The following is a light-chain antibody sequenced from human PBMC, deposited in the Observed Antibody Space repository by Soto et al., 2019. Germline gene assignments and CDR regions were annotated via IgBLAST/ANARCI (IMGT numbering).Light chain of an antibody. V-gene: IGLV3-21*04. CDR1: NNGSKS. Sequence: SYELTQPPSVSVAPGKTARITCGGNNNGSKSVHWYQQKPGQAPVLVIYYDSDRPSGIPERFSGSNSGNTATLTISRVEAGDEADYYCQVWDSSSEVVFGGGTKVTVL. CDR3: QVWDSSSEVV. CDR2: YDS. J-gene: IGLJ2*01.